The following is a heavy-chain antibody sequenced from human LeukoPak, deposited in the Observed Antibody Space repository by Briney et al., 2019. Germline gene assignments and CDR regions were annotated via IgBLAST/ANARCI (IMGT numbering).Heavy chain of an antibody. CDR3: ARSRSPFDWLLSYFDS. CDR2: ISSSGSTI. Sequence: PGGSLRLSCAASGFTFSDYYMSWIRQAPGKGLEWVSYISSSGSTINYADSVKGRFTISRDNAKNSLYLQMNSLRAEDTAVYYCARSRSPFDWLLSYFDSRGQGTLVTVSS. J-gene: IGHJ4*02. CDR1: GFTFSDYY. D-gene: IGHD3-9*01. V-gene: IGHV3-11*01.